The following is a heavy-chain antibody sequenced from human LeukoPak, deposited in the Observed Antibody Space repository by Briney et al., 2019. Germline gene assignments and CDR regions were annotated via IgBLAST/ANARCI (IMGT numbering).Heavy chain of an antibody. CDR3: ARYIVGAAHDAFDI. Sequence: PSETLSLTCAVYGGSFSGYYWSWIRQPPGKGLEWIGSIYYSGSTYYNPSLKSRVTISVDTSKNQFSLKLSSVTAADTAVYYCARYIVGAAHDAFDIWGQGTMVTVSS. J-gene: IGHJ3*02. CDR1: GGSFSGYY. CDR2: IYYSGST. D-gene: IGHD1-26*01. V-gene: IGHV4-34*01.